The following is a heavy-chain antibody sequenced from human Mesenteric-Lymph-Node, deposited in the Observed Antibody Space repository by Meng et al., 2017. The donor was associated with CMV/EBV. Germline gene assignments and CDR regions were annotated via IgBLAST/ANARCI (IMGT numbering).Heavy chain of an antibody. J-gene: IGHJ4*02. CDR1: GFTVSSNY. Sequence: GESLKISCAASGFTVSSNYMSWVRQAPGKGLEWVSVIYSGGSTYYADSVKGRFTISRDNSKNTLYLQMNSLRAEDTAVYYCAKDYRGKGYCSSGICYSGGFDYWGQGTLVTVSS. V-gene: IGHV3-66*02. CDR2: IYSGGST. CDR3: AKDYRGKGYCSSGICYSGGFDY. D-gene: IGHD2-15*01.